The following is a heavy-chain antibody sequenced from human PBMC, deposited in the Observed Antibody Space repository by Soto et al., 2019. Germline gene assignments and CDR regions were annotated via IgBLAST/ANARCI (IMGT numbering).Heavy chain of an antibody. V-gene: IGHV3-13*01. Sequence: GGSLRLSCEASGFTFSGFDMHWVRQPTGKGLEWVSTIGTAGDTYYAVSVKGRFTISRDNAKNSLSLQMNSLRAGDTAVYFCARGQEVGAHFFDSWGQGTQVTV. J-gene: IGHJ4*02. CDR1: GFTFSGFD. D-gene: IGHD2-15*01. CDR2: IGTAGDT. CDR3: ARGQEVGAHFFDS.